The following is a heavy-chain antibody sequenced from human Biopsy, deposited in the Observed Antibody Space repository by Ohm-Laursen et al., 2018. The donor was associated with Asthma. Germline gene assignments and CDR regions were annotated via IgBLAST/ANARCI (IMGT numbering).Heavy chain of an antibody. D-gene: IGHD6-19*01. CDR2: IMTVFGTT. V-gene: IGHV1-69*01. J-gene: IGHJ6*02. CDR1: GGTFSNFA. CDR3: ARSQVGYSSGWSLLLKKIYYSGMDV. Sequence: SSVKVSCKAPGGTFSNFAISWVRQAPGQGLEWLGGIMTVFGTTNYAQKLQGRVTITADESTSTAYMEVTSLRSEDTAIYYCARSQVGYSSGWSLLLKKIYYSGMDVWGQGTAVTVSS.